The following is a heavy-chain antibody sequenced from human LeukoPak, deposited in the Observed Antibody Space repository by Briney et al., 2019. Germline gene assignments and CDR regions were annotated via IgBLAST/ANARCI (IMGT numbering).Heavy chain of an antibody. CDR2: ISAYNGNT. CDR1: GYTFTSYG. CDR3: ARDRPSSWTIPPDY. J-gene: IGHJ4*02. Sequence: GASVKVSCKASGYTFTSYGISWVRQAPGQGLEWMGWISAYNGNTNYAQKLQGRVTMTTDTSTSTAYMELRSLRSDDSAVYYCARDRPSSWTIPPDYWGQGTLVTVSS. V-gene: IGHV1-18*01. D-gene: IGHD6-13*01.